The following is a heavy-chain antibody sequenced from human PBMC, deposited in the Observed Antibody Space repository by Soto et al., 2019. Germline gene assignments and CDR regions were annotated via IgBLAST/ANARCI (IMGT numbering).Heavy chain of an antibody. CDR2: VSYDGSHQ. CDR3: AKDYSSSNVRIDN. V-gene: IGHV3-30*18. J-gene: IGHJ4*02. D-gene: IGHD6-6*01. CDR1: GFTFRVCG. Sequence: PRGSLRLSCVASGFTFRVCGMHWVPQTPGKGLEWVALVSYDGSHQYYADSVRGRFTISRDNSKNTVYLQMNSLRGEDTALYYCAKDYSSSNVRIDNWGQGTLVTVSS.